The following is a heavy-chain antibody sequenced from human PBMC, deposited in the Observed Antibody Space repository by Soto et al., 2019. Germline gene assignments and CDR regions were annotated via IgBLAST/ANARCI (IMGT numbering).Heavy chain of an antibody. D-gene: IGHD4-17*01. Sequence: QVQLVQSGAEVTKPGASLKVSCKTSGYTFIGYYMHWVRQAPGQGLEWMGWINPNTGGTKYAQKFQGWVTMTTDTSISTAYLDVSRLRSDATAVYYCVRGDVTTVTTTLDYWGHGTLVTVSS. J-gene: IGHJ4*01. CDR2: INPNTGGT. CDR3: VRGDVTTVTTTLDY. CDR1: GYTFIGYY. V-gene: IGHV1-2*04.